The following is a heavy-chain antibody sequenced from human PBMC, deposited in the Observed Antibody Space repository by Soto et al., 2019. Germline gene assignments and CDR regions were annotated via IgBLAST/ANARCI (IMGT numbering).Heavy chain of an antibody. CDR2: IYYSGST. CDR1: GGSISSSSYY. D-gene: IGHD6-19*01. Sequence: SETLSLTCTVSGGSISSSSYYWGWIRQPPGKGLEWIGSIYYSGSTYYNPSLKSRVTISVDTSKNQFSLKLSSVTAADTAVYYCASESKQWLVRGGDYWGQGTLVTVSS. J-gene: IGHJ4*02. V-gene: IGHV4-39*01. CDR3: ASESKQWLVRGGDY.